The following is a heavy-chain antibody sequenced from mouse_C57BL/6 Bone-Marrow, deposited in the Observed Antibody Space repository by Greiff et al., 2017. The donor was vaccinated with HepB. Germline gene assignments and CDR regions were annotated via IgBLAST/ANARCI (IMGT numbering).Heavy chain of an antibody. CDR1: GFNIKDDY. D-gene: IGHD1-3*01. Sequence: EVKLMESGAELVRPGASVKLSCTASGFNIKDDYMHWVKQRPEQGLEWIGWIDPENGDTEYASKFQGKATITADTSSNTAYLQLSSLTSEDTAVYYSTTMSGSYFDYWGQGTTLTVSS. CDR3: TTMSGSYFDY. V-gene: IGHV14-4*01. J-gene: IGHJ2*01. CDR2: IDPENGDT.